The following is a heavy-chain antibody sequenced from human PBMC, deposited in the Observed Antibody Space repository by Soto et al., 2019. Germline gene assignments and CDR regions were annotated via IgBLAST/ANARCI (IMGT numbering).Heavy chain of an antibody. CDR2: IWYDGSKK. CDR3: ARGMQWLAY. J-gene: IGHJ4*02. V-gene: IGHV3-33*01. Sequence: GGSLRLSCAASGFPFSSYVMHWVRQAPGKGLDWVAVIWYDGSKKYYADSVKGRFTISRDNSRNTLYLQMNSLRAEDTAVYYCARGMQWLAYWGQGSLVTVSS. D-gene: IGHD6-19*01. CDR1: GFPFSSYV.